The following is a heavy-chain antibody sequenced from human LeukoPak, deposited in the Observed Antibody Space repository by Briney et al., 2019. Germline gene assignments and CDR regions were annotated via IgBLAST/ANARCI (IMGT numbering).Heavy chain of an antibody. CDR3: ARAYSTSHMDV. CDR2: IGDDGTNK. CDR1: GLTFSRYG. Sequence: GGSLRLSCAASGLTFSRYGMHWVRQAPGKGLDWVAFIGDDGTNKNYVDSVKGRFPISRDNAENSLSLQMHSLRPEATAVYYCARAYSTSHMDVWGRGTTVTVSS. J-gene: IGHJ6*03. D-gene: IGHD4-11*01. V-gene: IGHV3-30*02.